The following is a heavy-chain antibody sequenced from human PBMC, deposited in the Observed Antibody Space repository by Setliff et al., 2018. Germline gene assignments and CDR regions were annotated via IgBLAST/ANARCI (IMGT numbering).Heavy chain of an antibody. J-gene: IGHJ4*02. CDR2: ISGSGSSA. CDR1: GFTFSTYA. CDR3: AKRQDSGGSHPVVDY. D-gene: IGHD4-17*01. Sequence: PGGSLRLSCAASGFTFSTYAVSWVRQAPGKGLEWVSSISGSGSSAYYADSVKGRFTISRDNPENTLFLQMNSLRAEDTAVYYCAKRQDSGGSHPVVDYWGQGILVTVSS. V-gene: IGHV3-23*01.